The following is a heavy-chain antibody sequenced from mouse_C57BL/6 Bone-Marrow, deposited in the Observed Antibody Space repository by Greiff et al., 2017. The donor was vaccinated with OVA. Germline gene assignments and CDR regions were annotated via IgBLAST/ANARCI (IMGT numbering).Heavy chain of an antibody. J-gene: IGHJ4*01. CDR3: ARPVYYDYDEGYAMDY. CDR2: IDPNSGGT. D-gene: IGHD2-4*01. CDR1: GYTFTSYW. V-gene: IGHV1-72*01. Sequence: QVQLQQSGAELARPGASVKLSCKASGYTFTSYWMHWVKQRPGRGLEWIGRIDPNSGGTKYNEKFKSKATLTVDKPSSTAYMQLSSLTSEDSAVYYCARPVYYDYDEGYAMDYWGQGTSVTVSS.